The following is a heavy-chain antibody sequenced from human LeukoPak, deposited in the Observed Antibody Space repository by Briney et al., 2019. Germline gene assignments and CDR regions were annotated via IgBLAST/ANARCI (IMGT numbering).Heavy chain of an antibody. CDR2: IYPGDSDT. V-gene: IGHV5-51*01. D-gene: IGHD2-2*02. J-gene: IGHJ4*02. CDR3: ARWTRYCSSTSCYTENGLDY. Sequence: ESLKISCKGSGYSFTSYWIGWVRQMPGKGLEWMGIIYPGDSDTRYSPSFQGQVTISADKSISTAYLQWSSLKASDTAMYYCARWTRYCSSTSCYTENGLDYWGQGTLVTVSS. CDR1: GYSFTSYW.